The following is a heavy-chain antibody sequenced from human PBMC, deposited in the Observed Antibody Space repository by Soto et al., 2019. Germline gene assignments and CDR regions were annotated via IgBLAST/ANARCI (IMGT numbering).Heavy chain of an antibody. J-gene: IGHJ4*02. Sequence: QVQLVQSGAEVKKPGASVRVSCEASGYRFTTYYIHWVRQAPGQGLESMGRMNLDTGGTTYAQKFQGRVTMTRDTSISTAYMEVSSVKSDDTAMYYCARDGNFALRGYSFGFDFWGQGTLVTVSS. D-gene: IGHD5-18*01. V-gene: IGHV1-2*06. CDR1: GYRFTTYY. CDR2: MNLDTGGT. CDR3: ARDGNFALRGYSFGFDF.